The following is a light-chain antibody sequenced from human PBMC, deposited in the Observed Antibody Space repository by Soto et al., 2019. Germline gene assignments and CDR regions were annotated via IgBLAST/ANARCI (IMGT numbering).Light chain of an antibody. Sequence: QSALTQPASVSGSPGQSITISCTGTSSDVGGYNYVSWYQQHPGKAPKVMIYEVSNRPSGVSNRFSGSKSGNTASLTISGLQDEAESDYYCSSYTSSSPRVFGAGTKLTVL. V-gene: IGLV2-14*01. J-gene: IGLJ3*02. CDR2: EVS. CDR1: SSDVGGYNY. CDR3: SSYTSSSPRV.